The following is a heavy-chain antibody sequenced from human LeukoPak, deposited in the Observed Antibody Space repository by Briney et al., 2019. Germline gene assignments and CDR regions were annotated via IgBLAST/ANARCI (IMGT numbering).Heavy chain of an antibody. CDR3: ARAGERLTSCYSMDV. CDR1: GGSISSGGYY. V-gene: IGHV4-31*03. Sequence: SQTLSLTCTVSGGSISSGGYYWSWIRQHPGKGLEWIGYIYYSGSTYYNPSLKSRVTISVDTSKNQFSLKLSSVTAADTAVYYCARAGERLTSCYSMDVWGKGTTVTVSS. J-gene: IGHJ6*03. D-gene: IGHD2-2*01. CDR2: IYYSGST.